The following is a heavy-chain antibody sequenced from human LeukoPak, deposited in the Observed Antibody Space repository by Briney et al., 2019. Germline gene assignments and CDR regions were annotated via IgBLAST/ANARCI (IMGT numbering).Heavy chain of an antibody. J-gene: IGHJ4*02. Sequence: PGGSLRLSCAASGFTFSDYNMRWIRQAPGKGLEWVGFIASETYGGTAEYAASVKGRFTISRDDSKSIAYLQMNSLKTEDTAVYYCTRDQTPYYWGQGTLVTVSS. CDR1: GFTFSDYN. V-gene: IGHV3-49*03. CDR3: TRDQTPYY. CDR2: IASETYGGTA.